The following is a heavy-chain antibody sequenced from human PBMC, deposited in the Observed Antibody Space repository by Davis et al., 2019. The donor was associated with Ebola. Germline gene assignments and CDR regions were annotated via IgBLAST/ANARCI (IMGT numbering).Heavy chain of an antibody. J-gene: IGHJ6*02. CDR3: ARLDCTSSNCYTGNYYYYYGVDV. V-gene: IGHV3-23*01. CDR1: GLTFSSYA. Sequence: GESLKISCAASGLTFSSYAMTWVRQAPGKGLEWVSTIGGSGDYTYYADSVKVRFTISRDNSKNTLYLQVNSLRAEDTALYYCARLDCTSSNCYTGNYYYYYGVDVWGQGTTVTVSS. CDR2: IGGSGDYT. D-gene: IGHD2-2*02.